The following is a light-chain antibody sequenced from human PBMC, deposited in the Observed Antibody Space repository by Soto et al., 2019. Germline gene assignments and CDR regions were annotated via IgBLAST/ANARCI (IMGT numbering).Light chain of an antibody. CDR3: CSYRSGSAPYYV. Sequence: QSALTQPASVSGSPGQSVTISCTGTSSDVESYNLVSWYQQHPGKAPKLLIYEVTSRPSGVSHRFSGSKSGNTASLSISGLQLEDEADYYCCSYRSGSAPYYVFGTGTKLTVL. J-gene: IGLJ1*01. CDR1: SSDVESYNL. CDR2: EVT. V-gene: IGLV2-14*02.